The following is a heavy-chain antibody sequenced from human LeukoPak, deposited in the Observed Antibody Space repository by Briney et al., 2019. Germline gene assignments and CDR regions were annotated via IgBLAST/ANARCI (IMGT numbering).Heavy chain of an antibody. CDR1: GGSISGYY. Sequence: PSETLSLTCTVSGGSISGYYWSWIRQPPGKGLEWIGYIYYSGSTNYNPSLKSRVTISVDTSKNQFSLKLSSVTAADTAVYYCARGYDFWSGYPDYWGQGTLVTVSS. J-gene: IGHJ4*02. D-gene: IGHD3-3*01. CDR2: IYYSGST. CDR3: ARGYDFWSGYPDY. V-gene: IGHV4-59*01.